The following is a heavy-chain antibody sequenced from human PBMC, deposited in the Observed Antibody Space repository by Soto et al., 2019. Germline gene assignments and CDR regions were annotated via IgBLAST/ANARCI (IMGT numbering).Heavy chain of an antibody. J-gene: IGHJ4*02. CDR1: GFTFSSYG. V-gene: IGHV3-33*01. CDR2: IWYDGSNK. CDR3: ATDYQWLGAYFDY. D-gene: IGHD6-19*01. Sequence: GGSLRLSCAASGFTFSSYGMHWVRQAPGKGLEWVAVIWYDGSNKYYADSVKGRFTISRDNSKNTLYLQMNSLRAEDTAVYYCATDYQWLGAYFDYWGQGTLVTVSS.